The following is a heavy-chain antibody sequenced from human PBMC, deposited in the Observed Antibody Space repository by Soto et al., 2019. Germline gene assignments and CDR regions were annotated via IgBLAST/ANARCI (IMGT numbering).Heavy chain of an antibody. CDR3: ATPYSSTWAFDY. J-gene: IGHJ4*02. Sequence: SETLSLTCSVSGGSFSSYYWTWIRQPPGKALEWIGHIYYTGSTKYNPSLKGRVLISVDTSKKQFSLKLSSVTAADTAVYYCATPYSSTWAFDYWGQGTLVTVSS. V-gene: IGHV4-59*08. D-gene: IGHD6-13*01. CDR2: IYYTGST. CDR1: GGSFSSYY.